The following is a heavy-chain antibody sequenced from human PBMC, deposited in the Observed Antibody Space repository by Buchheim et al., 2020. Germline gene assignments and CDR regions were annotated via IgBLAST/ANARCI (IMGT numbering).Heavy chain of an antibody. V-gene: IGHV4-34*01. D-gene: IGHD2-2*02. CDR1: GGSFSGYY. CDR2: INHSGST. Sequence: QVQLQQWGAGLLKPSETLSLTCAVYGGSFSGYYWSWIRQPPGKGLEWIGEINHSGSTNYNPSLKSRVTISVDTSKNQFSLKLSSVTAADTAVYYCARAVRHRGCSSTSCYRGTGWFDPWGQGTL. CDR3: ARAVRHRGCSSTSCYRGTGWFDP. J-gene: IGHJ5*02.